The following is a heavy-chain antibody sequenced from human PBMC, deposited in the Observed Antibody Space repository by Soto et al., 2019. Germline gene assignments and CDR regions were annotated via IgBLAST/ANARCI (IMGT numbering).Heavy chain of an antibody. D-gene: IGHD2-8*01. CDR1: GYSFTDYH. CDR3: ARGDSTDCSNGVCSFFYNHDMDV. Sequence: GASVKVSCKASGYSFTDYHIHWVRQAPGQGLEWLGRINPKSGGTSTAQKFQGWVTMTTDTSISTASMELTRLASDDTAIYYCARGDSTDCSNGVCSFFYNHDMDVWGQGTTVTVSS. V-gene: IGHV1-2*04. J-gene: IGHJ6*02. CDR2: INPKSGGT.